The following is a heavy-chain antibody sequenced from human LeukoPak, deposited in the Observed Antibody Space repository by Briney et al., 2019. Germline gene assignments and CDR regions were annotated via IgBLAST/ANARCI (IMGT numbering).Heavy chain of an antibody. CDR3: ARAPGTTYDY. CDR1: GFTFSSFI. V-gene: IGHV3-48*02. Sequence: GGSLRLSCVASGFTFSSFIMNWVRQAPGKGLEWVSYIGGSSSTIYYADSVKGRFTISRDNAKNSVYLQMNSLRDEDTAVYYCARAPGTTYDYWGQGTLVTVSS. J-gene: IGHJ4*02. CDR2: IGGSSSTI. D-gene: IGHD4-11*01.